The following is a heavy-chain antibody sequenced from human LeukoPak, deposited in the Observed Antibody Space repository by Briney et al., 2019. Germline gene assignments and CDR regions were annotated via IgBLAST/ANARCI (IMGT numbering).Heavy chain of an antibody. V-gene: IGHV3-30-3*01. CDR2: ISFDGSNK. CDR3: AREFLEWPTLSRGMDV. Sequence: GRSLRLSCAASGFTFSSFTMHWVRQAPGKGLEWVAVISFDGSNKYYADSVKGRFTISRDNSKNTLYLQMNSLRAEDTAVYYCAREFLEWPTLSRGMDVWGKGTTVTVSS. CDR1: GFTFSSFT. D-gene: IGHD3-3*01. J-gene: IGHJ6*03.